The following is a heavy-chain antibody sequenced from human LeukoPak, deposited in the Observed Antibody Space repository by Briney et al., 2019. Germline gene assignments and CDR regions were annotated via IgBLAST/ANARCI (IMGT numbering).Heavy chain of an antibody. D-gene: IGHD2-2*01. V-gene: IGHV3-7*01. Sequence: GGSLRLSCAASGFTFSSYWMSWVRQAPGKGLEWVANIKQDGSEKYYVDSVKGRFTISRDNAKNSLYLQMNSLRAEDTAVYYCARDYPIRGGIVVVPAALDYWGQGTLVTVSS. J-gene: IGHJ4*02. CDR2: IKQDGSEK. CDR1: GFTFSSYW. CDR3: ARDYPIRGGIVVVPAALDY.